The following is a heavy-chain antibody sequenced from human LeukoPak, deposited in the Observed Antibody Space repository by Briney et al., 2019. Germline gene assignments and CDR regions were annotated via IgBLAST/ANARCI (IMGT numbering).Heavy chain of an antibody. J-gene: IGHJ6*02. CDR2: ISYDGSNK. V-gene: IGHV3-30-3*01. CDR1: GFTFSSYA. CDR3: ARGNYYYGMDV. Sequence: PEGSLRLSCAASGFTFSSYAMHWVRQAPGKGLEWVAVISYDGSNKYYADSVKGRFTISRDNSKNTLYLQMNSLRAEDTAVYYCARGNYYYGMDVWGQGTTVTVSS.